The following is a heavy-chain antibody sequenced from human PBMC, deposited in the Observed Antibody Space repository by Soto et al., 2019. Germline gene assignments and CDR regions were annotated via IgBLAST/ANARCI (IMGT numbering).Heavy chain of an antibody. CDR3: AKSVYNWNDGFFDY. V-gene: IGHV3-30*18. CDR1: GLTFGGYG. J-gene: IGHJ4*02. D-gene: IGHD1-1*01. CDR2: ISYDGNNK. Sequence: GGSLRLPNAASGLTFGGYGMHRISQAPGKGLEWVAVISYDGNNKYYADSVKGRFTISRDNSKNTLSLQMNSLRAEDTAVYYCAKSVYNWNDGFFDYWGQGTLVTVSS.